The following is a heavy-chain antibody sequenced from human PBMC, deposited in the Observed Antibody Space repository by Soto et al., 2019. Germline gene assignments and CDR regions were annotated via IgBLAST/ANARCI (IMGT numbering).Heavy chain of an antibody. D-gene: IGHD1-7*01. CDR1: GFTFSSYS. CDR2: ISSSSSYI. J-gene: IGHJ4*02. Sequence: GGSLRLSCAASGFTFSSYSMNWVRQAPGKGLEWVSSISSSSSYIYYADSVKGRFTISRDNAKNSLYLQMNSLGAEDTAVYYCAREGYKWNYKGDYWGQGTLVTVYS. CDR3: AREGYKWNYKGDY. V-gene: IGHV3-21*01.